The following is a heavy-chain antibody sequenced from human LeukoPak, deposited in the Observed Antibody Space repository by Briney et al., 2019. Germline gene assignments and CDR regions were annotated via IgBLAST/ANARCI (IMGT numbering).Heavy chain of an antibody. V-gene: IGHV3-30*18. CDR3: ANGYYYGSGSYYKEAFDI. J-gene: IGHJ3*02. CDR1: GFTFSNYG. D-gene: IGHD3-10*01. Sequence: PGGSVRLSCVASGFTFSNYGMHWVRQASGKGLEWVVVISYDGSNKYYADSVKGRFTISRDNSKNTLYLQMNSLRAEDTAVYYCANGYYYGSGSYYKEAFDIWGQGTMVTVSS. CDR2: ISYDGSNK.